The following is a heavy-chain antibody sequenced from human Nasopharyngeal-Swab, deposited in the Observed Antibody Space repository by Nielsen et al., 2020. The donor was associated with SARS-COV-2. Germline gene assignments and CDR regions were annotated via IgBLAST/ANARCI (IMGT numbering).Heavy chain of an antibody. D-gene: IGHD2-15*01. V-gene: IGHV1-2*02. CDR2: INPNSGGT. J-gene: IGHJ4*02. Sequence: ASVKVSCKASGYTFTGYYMHWVRQAPGQGLEWMGWINPNSGGTNYAQKFQGRVTMTRDTSISTAYMELSRLRSDDTAVYYCARGQHMRLSGGSCYLGYWGQGTLVTVSS. CDR3: ARGQHMRLSGGSCYLGY. CDR1: GYTFTGYY.